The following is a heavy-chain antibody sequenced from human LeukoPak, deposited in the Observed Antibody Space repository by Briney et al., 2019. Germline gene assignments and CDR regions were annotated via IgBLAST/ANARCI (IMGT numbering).Heavy chain of an antibody. V-gene: IGHV3-30*02. D-gene: IGHD6-19*01. CDR3: AKDPHNIGWYVYFQH. Sequence: PGGSLRLSCAASGFTFSSYGMHWVRQAPGKGLEWVVFIRYDGSNTYYADSVKGRFTISRDNSKNTLYVQMNSLRAEDTAVYFCAKDPHNIGWYVYFQHWGQGTLVTVFS. J-gene: IGHJ1*01. CDR2: IRYDGSNT. CDR1: GFTFSSYG.